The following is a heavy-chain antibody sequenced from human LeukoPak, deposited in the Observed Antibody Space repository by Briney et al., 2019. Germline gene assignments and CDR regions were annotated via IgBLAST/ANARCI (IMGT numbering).Heavy chain of an antibody. D-gene: IGHD4-17*01. CDR3: AMYRTYGDRDY. V-gene: IGHV3-21*05. J-gene: IGHJ4*02. CDR1: GFTFSTCA. Sequence: GGSLRLSCAASGFTFSTCAMTWVRQAPGKGLEWVSYISSSSTYTNYADSVKGRFTISRDNAKNSLYLQMNSLRAEDTAVYYCAMYRTYGDRDYWGQGALVTVSS. CDR2: ISSSSTYT.